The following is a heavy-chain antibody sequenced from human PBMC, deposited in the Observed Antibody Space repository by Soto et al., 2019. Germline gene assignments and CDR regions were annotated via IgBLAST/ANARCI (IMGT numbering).Heavy chain of an antibody. D-gene: IGHD2-8*01. CDR2: LFSDAER. Sequence: QVTLKESGPVLVKPTETLTLTCTISGFSLTTGRTGVSWIRQPPGKALEWLVHLFSDAERAYSTSLQSRLNFNEAASGSKVVLTMPNMDPVDTGTYFCVRLNADSGSHYYAMDVWGQGAAVTVSS. V-gene: IGHV2-26*03. CDR3: VRLNADSGSHYYAMDV. J-gene: IGHJ6*02. CDR1: GFSLTTGRTG.